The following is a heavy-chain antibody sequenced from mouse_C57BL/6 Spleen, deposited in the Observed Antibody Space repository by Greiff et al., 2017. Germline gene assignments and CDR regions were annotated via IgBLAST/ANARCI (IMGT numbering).Heavy chain of an antibody. Sequence: VQLQQSGPELVKPGASVKLSCKASGYKITDYYTNWVKQSNGQSLEWIGDINPNNGGPSYNPKFKGKATLTVDTSSSTAYLELRSLTSEDDVVYYCARVGYYYGSRWGARAYWGQGTLVTVSA. CDR3: ARVGYYYGSRWGARAY. CDR2: INPNNGGP. J-gene: IGHJ3*01. V-gene: IGHV1-26*01. CDR1: GYKITDYY. D-gene: IGHD1-1*01.